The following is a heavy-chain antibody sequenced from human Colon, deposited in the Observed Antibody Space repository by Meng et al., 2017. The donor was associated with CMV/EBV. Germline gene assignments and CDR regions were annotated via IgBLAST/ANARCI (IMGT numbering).Heavy chain of an antibody. CDR3: ARVRKHYGMDV. Sequence: SETLSLTCTVSGGSISSSSYYWGWIRQPPGKGLERIGSIYYSGSTYYNPSLKSRVTISVDTSKNQFSLKLSSVTAADTAVYYCARVRKHYGMDVWGQGTTVTVSS. D-gene: IGHD1-14*01. J-gene: IGHJ6*02. V-gene: IGHV4-39*01. CDR2: IYYSGST. CDR1: GGSISSSSYY.